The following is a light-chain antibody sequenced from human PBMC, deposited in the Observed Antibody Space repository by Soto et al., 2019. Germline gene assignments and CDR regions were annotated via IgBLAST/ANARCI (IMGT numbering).Light chain of an antibody. CDR2: GAS. J-gene: IGKJ5*01. CDR3: QQYGSSPIT. Sequence: EIVSTQPPGTLSLSAGERAILSCRASQSVSSSYLAWYQQKPGQAPRLLIYGASSRATGIPDRFSGSGSGTDFTLTISRLEPEDFAVYYCQQYGSSPITLGQGPRLEIK. CDR1: QSVSSSY. V-gene: IGKV3-20*01.